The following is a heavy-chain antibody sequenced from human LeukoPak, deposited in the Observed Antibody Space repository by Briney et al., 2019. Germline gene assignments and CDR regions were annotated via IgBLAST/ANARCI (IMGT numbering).Heavy chain of an antibody. CDR3: ARANYGSGSSDY. D-gene: IGHD3-10*01. V-gene: IGHV4-34*01. CDR1: GGSFSGYY. J-gene: IGHJ4*02. Sequence: PSETLSLTCAVYGGSFSGYYWSWIRQPPGKGLEWIGEINHSGSTNYNPSLKSRVTISVDTSKNQFSLKLSSVTAADTAVYYCARANYGSGSSDYWGQGTLVTVSS. CDR2: INHSGST.